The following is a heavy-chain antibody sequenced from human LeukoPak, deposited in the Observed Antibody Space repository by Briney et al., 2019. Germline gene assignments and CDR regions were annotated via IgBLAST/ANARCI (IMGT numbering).Heavy chain of an antibody. V-gene: IGHV3-23*01. Sequence: GGSLRLSCAVSGFTFSGYSMIWVRQAPGKGLEWVSEINRGGVNTYYPDSVRGRFTVSRDNSKNTLFLQMTSLRAEDTAIYYCARGIDGALDYWGQGTLVTVSS. D-gene: IGHD3-10*01. CDR2: INRGGVNT. CDR1: GFTFSGYS. J-gene: IGHJ4*02. CDR3: ARGIDGALDY.